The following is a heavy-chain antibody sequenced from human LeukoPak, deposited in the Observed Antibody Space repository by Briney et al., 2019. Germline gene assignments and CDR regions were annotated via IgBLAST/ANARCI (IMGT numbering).Heavy chain of an antibody. Sequence: GGSLRLSCAGSGFTFSSYWMSWVRQAPGKGLEWVSSISSSSSYIYYADSVKGRFTISRDNAKNSLYLQMNSLRAEDTAVYYCARESDIVVVPAAFDYWGQGTLVTVSS. CDR2: ISSSSSYI. V-gene: IGHV3-21*01. D-gene: IGHD2-2*01. CDR3: ARESDIVVVPAAFDY. J-gene: IGHJ4*02. CDR1: GFTFSSYW.